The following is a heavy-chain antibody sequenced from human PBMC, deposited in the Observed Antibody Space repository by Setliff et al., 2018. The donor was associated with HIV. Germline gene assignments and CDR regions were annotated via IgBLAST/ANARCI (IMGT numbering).Heavy chain of an antibody. D-gene: IGHD2-8*02. CDR2: IIPILAIA. V-gene: IGHV1-69*02. CDR3: ARVQVGDPYYSYYYMDV. CDR1: GGTFSNYT. J-gene: IGHJ6*03. Sequence: SVKVSCKASGGTFSNYTVSWVRQAPGQGLEWMGRIIPILAIANYAQKFQGRVTITADKSTSTAYMELSSLRSDDTAVYYCARVQVGDPYYSYYYMDVWGEGTTVTVSS.